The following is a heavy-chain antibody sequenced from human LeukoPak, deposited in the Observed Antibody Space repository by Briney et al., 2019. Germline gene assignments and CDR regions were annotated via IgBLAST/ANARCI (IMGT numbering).Heavy chain of an antibody. J-gene: IGHJ4*02. V-gene: IGHV4-39*07. CDR2: IYYSGST. CDR1: GGSISSSSYY. D-gene: IGHD1-26*01. CDR3: ARHEVPRTAGESGSYYIVDY. Sequence: SETLSLTCTVSGGSISSSSYYWGWIRQPPGKGLEWIRSIYYSGSTCYDPSLKSRVTISVDTSKNQFSLKLSSVTAADTAVYYCARHEVPRTAGESGSYYIVDYWGQGTLVTVSS.